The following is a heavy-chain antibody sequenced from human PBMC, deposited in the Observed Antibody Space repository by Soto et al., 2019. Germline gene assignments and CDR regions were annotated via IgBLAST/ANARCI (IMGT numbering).Heavy chain of an antibody. CDR3: ARVGYRPEGEKYYGMDV. Sequence: ASVKVSCKASGYTFTGYYMHWVRQAPGQGLEWMGWINPNSGGANYAQKFQGWVTMTRDTSISTAYMELSRLRSDDTAVYYCARVGYRPEGEKYYGMDVWGQGTTVTVSS. CDR1: GYTFTGYY. J-gene: IGHJ6*02. D-gene: IGHD3-16*01. V-gene: IGHV1-2*04. CDR2: INPNSGGA.